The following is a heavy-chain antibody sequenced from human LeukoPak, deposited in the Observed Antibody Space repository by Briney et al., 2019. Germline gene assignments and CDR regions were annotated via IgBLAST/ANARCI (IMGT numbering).Heavy chain of an antibody. CDR2: IYYSGST. CDR3: ARPLLGVVGAFDP. V-gene: IGHV4-31*03. J-gene: IGHJ5*02. D-gene: IGHD2-21*01. CDR1: GGSISSGGYY. Sequence: SQTLSLTCTVSGGSISSGGYYWSWIRQHPGKGLEWIGYIYYSGSTYYNPSLKSRVTISVDTSKNQFSLKLSSVTAADTAVYYCARPLLGVVGAFDPWGQGTLVTVSS.